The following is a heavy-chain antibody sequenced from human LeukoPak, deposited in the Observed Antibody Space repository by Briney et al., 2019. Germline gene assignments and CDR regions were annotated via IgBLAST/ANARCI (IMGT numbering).Heavy chain of an antibody. CDR3: ARLYGWFDP. Sequence: SETLSLTCTVSGYSISSGYYWGWIRQPPGKGLEWIGSIYYSGSTYYNPSLKSRVTISVDTSKNQFSLKLSSVTAADTAVYYCARLYGWFDPWGQGTLVTVSS. V-gene: IGHV4-38-2*02. D-gene: IGHD3-10*01. J-gene: IGHJ5*02. CDR2: IYYSGST. CDR1: GYSISSGYY.